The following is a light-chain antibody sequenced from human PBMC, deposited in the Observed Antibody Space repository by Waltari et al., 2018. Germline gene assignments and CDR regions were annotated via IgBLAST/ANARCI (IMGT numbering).Light chain of an antibody. Sequence: SYELTQPPSVSVSPGQTAKITCSGDTLPKHYAYWYQQKPGQAPVVVIFQDSQRPSGIPERFSGSSSGTTATLTISGVQAEDEADYHCQSADSTNTYVIFGGGTKLTVL. CDR3: QSADSTNTYVI. V-gene: IGLV3-25*03. CDR1: TLPKHY. J-gene: IGLJ2*01. CDR2: QDS.